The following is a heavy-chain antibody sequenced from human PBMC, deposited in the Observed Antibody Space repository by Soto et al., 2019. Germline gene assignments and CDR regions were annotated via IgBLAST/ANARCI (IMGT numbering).Heavy chain of an antibody. CDR2: INHSGST. Sequence: PSETLSLTCAVYGGSFSGYYWSWIRQPPGKGLEWIGEINHSGSTNYNPSLKSRVTISVDTSKNQFSLKLSSVTAADTAVYYCTRGLAAAGRRPLDYWAQGNLVTVSS. CDR1: GGSFSGYY. D-gene: IGHD6-13*01. CDR3: TRGLAAAGRRPLDY. V-gene: IGHV4-34*01. J-gene: IGHJ4*02.